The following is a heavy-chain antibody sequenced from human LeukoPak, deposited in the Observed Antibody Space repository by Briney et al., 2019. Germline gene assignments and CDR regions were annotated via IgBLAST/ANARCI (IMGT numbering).Heavy chain of an antibody. V-gene: IGHV4-59*01. CDR2: IYYSGST. D-gene: IGHD3-10*01. Sequence: SETLSLTCTVSGGSISSYYWSWIRQPPGKGLEWIGYIYYSGSTNYNPSLKSRVTISVDTSKNQFSLKLSSVTAADTAVYYCAILLWFGELLGATYYYYMDVWGKGTTVTISS. J-gene: IGHJ6*03. CDR3: AILLWFGELLGATYYYYMDV. CDR1: GGSISSYY.